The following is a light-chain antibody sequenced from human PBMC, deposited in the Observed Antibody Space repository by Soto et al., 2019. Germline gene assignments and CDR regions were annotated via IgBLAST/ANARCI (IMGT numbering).Light chain of an antibody. Sequence: DIQMTQSPSSLSASVGDRVTITCRASQSISSYLNWYQQKPGKAPKLLIYAASSLQSGVPSRFSGSASGTDFTLTIRSLQPEDFATYYCQQSYSTLTFGGGTKVEIK. CDR3: QQSYSTLT. CDR2: AAS. CDR1: QSISSY. V-gene: IGKV1-39*01. J-gene: IGKJ4*01.